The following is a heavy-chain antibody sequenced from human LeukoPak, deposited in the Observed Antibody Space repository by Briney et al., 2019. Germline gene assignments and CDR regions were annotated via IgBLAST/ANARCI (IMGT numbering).Heavy chain of an antibody. CDR1: GFTFSSYG. CDR3: AKDRLRVAGGFDY. V-gene: IGHV3-23*01. J-gene: IGHJ4*02. D-gene: IGHD3-10*01. Sequence: PGGSLRLSCEASGFTFSSYGMSWVRQAPGKGLEWVSSISDSGGSTYYADSVKGRFTNSRDNSKNTLYVQMNSLRAEDTAVYYCAKDRLRVAGGFDYWGQGTLVTVSS. CDR2: ISDSGGST.